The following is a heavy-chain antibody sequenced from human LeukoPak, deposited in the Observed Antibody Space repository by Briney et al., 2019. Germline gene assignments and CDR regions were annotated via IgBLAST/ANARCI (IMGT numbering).Heavy chain of an antibody. CDR2: IYYSGST. J-gene: IGHJ4*02. D-gene: IGHD1-26*01. V-gene: IGHV4-39*07. CDR1: GGSISSSSYY. CDR3: AKVRIGGSYGTAVDY. Sequence: PSETLSLTCTVSGGSISSSSYYWGWIRQPPGKGLEWIGSIYYSGSTYYNPSLKSRVTISVDTSKNQFSLKLSSVTAADTAVYYCAKVRIGGSYGTAVDYWGQGTLVTVSS.